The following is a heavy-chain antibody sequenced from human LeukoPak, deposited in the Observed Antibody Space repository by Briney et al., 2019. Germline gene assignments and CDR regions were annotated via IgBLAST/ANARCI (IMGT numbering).Heavy chain of an antibody. Sequence: SETLSLICSVSGGSISSYSWSWIRQPPGKGLEWIGYIYDTGSTNYNPSLKSRVTTSVDTSRNQFSLKLSSVTAADTAVYYCARGGWYTWFDPWGQGALVTVSS. CDR1: GGSISSYS. J-gene: IGHJ5*02. CDR2: IYDTGST. D-gene: IGHD6-19*01. V-gene: IGHV4-59*08. CDR3: ARGGWYTWFDP.